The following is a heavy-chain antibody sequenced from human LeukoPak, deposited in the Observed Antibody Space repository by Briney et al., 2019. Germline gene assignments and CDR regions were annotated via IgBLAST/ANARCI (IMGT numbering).Heavy chain of an antibody. V-gene: IGHV4-59*01. D-gene: IGHD1-26*01. J-gene: IGHJ6*03. CDR2: IYYSGST. CDR3: ARASVGARLYHYYYMDV. Sequence: SETLSLTCTVSGGSISSYYWSWIRQPPGKGLEWIGYIYYSGSTNYNPSLKSRVTISVDTSKNQFSLKLSSVTAADTAVYYCARASVGARLYHYYYMDVWGKGTTVTISS. CDR1: GGSISSYY.